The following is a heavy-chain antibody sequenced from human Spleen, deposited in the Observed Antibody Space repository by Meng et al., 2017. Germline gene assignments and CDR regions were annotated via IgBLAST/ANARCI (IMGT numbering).Heavy chain of an antibody. CDR3: AVGSSTQIDY. CDR2: IHTTGST. V-gene: IGHV4-61*02. Sequence: LRLSCTVSGASISTGNYYWIWIRQPAGKGLEWIGRIHTTGSTNYNPSLKSRVTISVDTSKNQFSLKLSSVTAADTAVYYCAVGSSTQIDYWGQGTLVTVSS. CDR1: GASISTGNYY. D-gene: IGHD5/OR15-5a*01. J-gene: IGHJ4*02.